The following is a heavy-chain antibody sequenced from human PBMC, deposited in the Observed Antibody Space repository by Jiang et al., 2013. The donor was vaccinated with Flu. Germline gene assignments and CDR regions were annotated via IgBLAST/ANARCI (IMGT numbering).Heavy chain of an antibody. CDR2: TYYRSKWSS. V-gene: IGHV6-1*01. D-gene: IGHD1-26*01. J-gene: IGHJ4*02. CDR3: ARGRGIVGATLDY. CDR1: SVSGNDPA. Sequence: SVSGNDPAWNWIRQSPSRGLEWLGRTYYRSKWSSDYALSVKSRLSINPDTSKNQFSLQLKSVTPEDTAMYYCARGRGIVGATLDYWGQGTLVTVSS.